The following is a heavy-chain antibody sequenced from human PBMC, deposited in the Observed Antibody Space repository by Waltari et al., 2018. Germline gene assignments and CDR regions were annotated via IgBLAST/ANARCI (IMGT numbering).Heavy chain of an antibody. CDR2: IRYDGSNK. CDR3: AKDVKMATIGGSSFCDY. J-gene: IGHJ4*02. Sequence: QVQLVASGGGVVQPGGSLRLSCAASGFPFSRYGMNWLRQAPGKGLGWVAFIRYDGSNKYYGDAGKGRFTSSSDNYKNTLYLQMDGLRSEGTAVYDCAKDVKMATIGGSSFCDYWGQGTLVTVAS. D-gene: IGHD5-12*01. V-gene: IGHV3-30*02. CDR1: GFPFSRYG.